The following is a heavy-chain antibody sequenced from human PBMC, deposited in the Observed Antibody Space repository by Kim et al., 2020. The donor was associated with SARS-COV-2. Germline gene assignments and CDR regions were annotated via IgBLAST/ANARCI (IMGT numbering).Heavy chain of an antibody. CDR1: GFTFSTYW. CDR2: INQGGTEK. Sequence: GGSLRLSCAASGFTFSTYWMTWVRHAPGKGLECVANINQGGTEKYYVDSVKGRFTISRDNAKNSLFLDVNSLTVEDTAVYYCSRTHYGYYVWGQGTLLT. D-gene: IGHD3-22*01. CDR3: SRTHYGYYV. J-gene: IGHJ4*02. V-gene: IGHV3-7*01.